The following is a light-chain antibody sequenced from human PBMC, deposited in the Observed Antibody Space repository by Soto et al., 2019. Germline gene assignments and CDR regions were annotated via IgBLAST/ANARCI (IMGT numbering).Light chain of an antibody. J-gene: IGLJ1*01. CDR2: DVT. CDR1: SSDVGGYNH. Sequence: QSALTQPASVSGSPGQSITISCTGTSSDVGGYNHVSWYQQHPGKAPKLIIYDVTNRPSGVSNRFSGSKSGNTASLTISGLQPEDEADYYCSSYSSSTTLVFGAGTKVTV. CDR3: SSYSSSTTLV. V-gene: IGLV2-14*01.